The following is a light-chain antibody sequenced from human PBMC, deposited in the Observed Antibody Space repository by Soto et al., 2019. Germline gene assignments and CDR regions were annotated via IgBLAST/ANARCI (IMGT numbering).Light chain of an antibody. CDR1: QSVSSSY. Sequence: EIVLTQSPGTLSLSPGDRATLSCRASQSVSSSYLAWYQQKPGQAPRLLIYGASSRATGIPDRFSGSGSGTDFTLTISRLEPEDFAVYYCQQYGGSPLYTFGQGTNLEIK. CDR2: GAS. CDR3: QQYGGSPLYT. J-gene: IGKJ2*01. V-gene: IGKV3-20*01.